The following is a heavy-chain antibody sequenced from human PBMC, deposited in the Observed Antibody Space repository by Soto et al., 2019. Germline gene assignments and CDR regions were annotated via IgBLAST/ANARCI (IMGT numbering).Heavy chain of an antibody. D-gene: IGHD2-2*01. CDR3: ARSYYGSTTYGMDV. J-gene: IGHJ6*02. V-gene: IGHV3-30-3*01. Sequence: GGSLRLSCAAFGFPFSSYAMHWVRQAPGKGLEWVAVISYDGSNKYYADSVKGRFTISRDNSKNTLYLQMNSLRAEDTAVYYCARSYYGSTTYGMDVWGQGTTVTVSS. CDR2: ISYDGSNK. CDR1: GFPFSSYA.